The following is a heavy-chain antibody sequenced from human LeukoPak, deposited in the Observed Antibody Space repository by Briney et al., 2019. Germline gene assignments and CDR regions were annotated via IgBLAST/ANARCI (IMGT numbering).Heavy chain of an antibody. CDR3: ARILGRFINY. J-gene: IGHJ4*02. V-gene: IGHV4-34*01. CDR1: GGSFSGYY. CDR2: INHSGST. Sequence: SETLSLTCAVYGGSFSGYYWSWIRQPPGKGLEWIGEINHSGSTNYNPSLKSRVTISVDTSKNQFSLKLSSVTAADTAVYYCARILGRFINYWGQGTLVTVSS.